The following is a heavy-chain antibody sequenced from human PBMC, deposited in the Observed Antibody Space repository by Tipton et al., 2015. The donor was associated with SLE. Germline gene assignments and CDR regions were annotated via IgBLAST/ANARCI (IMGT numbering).Heavy chain of an antibody. CDR2: IYYSGST. V-gene: IGHV4-59*01. Sequence: TLSLTCTVSDASISTYFWSWIRQPPGKGLEWIGYIYYSGSTNYNPSLKSGVTISVDTSKKQFFLELSSVTSADTAVYYCARVVKVSNRYWFERWGQVPLVTVSS. CDR3: ARVVKVSNRYWFER. CDR1: DASISTYF. J-gene: IGHJ5*02. D-gene: IGHD1-14*01.